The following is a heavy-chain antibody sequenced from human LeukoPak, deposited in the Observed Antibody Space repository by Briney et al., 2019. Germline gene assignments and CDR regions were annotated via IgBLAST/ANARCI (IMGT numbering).Heavy chain of an antibody. CDR3: AKAWWSTSSGGDSFGI. CDR1: GFTFSNYG. Sequence: GGSLRLSCAASGFTFSNYGMYWVRQAPGKGLEWVSGFSGPGKTYYADSVKGRFTISRDTSKSTLYLQINSLRAEDTAVYYCAKAWWSTSSGGDSFGIWGQGTMVTVSS. V-gene: IGHV3-23*01. CDR2: FSGPGKT. J-gene: IGHJ3*02. D-gene: IGHD6-6*01.